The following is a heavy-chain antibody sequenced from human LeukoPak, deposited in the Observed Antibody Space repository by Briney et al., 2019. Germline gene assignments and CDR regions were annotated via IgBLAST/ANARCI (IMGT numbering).Heavy chain of an antibody. CDR1: GFTFSSYG. CDR2: ISNDGSNK. J-gene: IGHJ3*02. V-gene: IGHV3-30*03. CDR3: EVVVAATPYAFDI. D-gene: IGHD2-15*01. Sequence: GRSLRLSCAASGFTFSSYGMHWVRQAPGKGLEWVAVISNDGSNKYYADSVKGRFTISRDNSKNTLYLQMNSLRAEDTAVYYCEVVVAATPYAFDIWGQGTMVTVSS.